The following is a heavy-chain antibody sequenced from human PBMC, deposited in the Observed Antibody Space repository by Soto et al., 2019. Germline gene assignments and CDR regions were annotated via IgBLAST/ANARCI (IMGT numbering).Heavy chain of an antibody. V-gene: IGHV2-5*01. CDR2: IYWNDDK. D-gene: IGHD3-3*01. Sequence: SGPTLVNPIQTLTLTCTFSGFSLSTSGVGVGWIRQPPGKALEWLALIYWNDDKRYSPSLKSRPTITKDTSKNQVVLTMTNMDPVETATYYCAHAYTISDFWSGYSFWFHTCGQATMVTVSA. CDR1: GFSLSTSGVG. CDR3: AHAYTISDFWSGYSFWFHT. J-gene: IGHJ5*02.